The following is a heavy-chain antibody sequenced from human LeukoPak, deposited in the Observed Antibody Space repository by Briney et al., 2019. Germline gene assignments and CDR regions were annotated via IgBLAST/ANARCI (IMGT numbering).Heavy chain of an antibody. Sequence: PSQTLSLTCTVSGGSISSGGYYWSWIRQHPGKGLEWIGYIYYSGSTYYNPSLKSRVTISVDTSKNQFSLKLSSATAADTAVYYCARMGPSGSYYYYYGMDVWGQGTTVTVSS. J-gene: IGHJ6*02. CDR2: IYYSGST. V-gene: IGHV4-31*03. D-gene: IGHD3-10*01. CDR1: GGSISSGGYY. CDR3: ARMGPSGSYYYYYGMDV.